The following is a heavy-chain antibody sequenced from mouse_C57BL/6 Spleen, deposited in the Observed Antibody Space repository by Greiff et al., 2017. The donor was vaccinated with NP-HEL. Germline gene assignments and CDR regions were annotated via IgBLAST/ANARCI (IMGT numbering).Heavy chain of an antibody. J-gene: IGHJ3*01. CDR3: TYYGSSYSPFAY. D-gene: IGHD1-1*01. CDR1: GYTFTDYE. V-gene: IGHV1-15*01. CDR2: IDPETGGT. Sequence: QVHVKQSGAELVRPGASVTLSCKASGYTFTDYEMHWVKQTPVHGLEWIGAIDPETGGTAYNQKFKGKAILTADKSSSTAYMELRSLTSEDSAVYYCTYYGSSYSPFAYWGQGTLVTVSA.